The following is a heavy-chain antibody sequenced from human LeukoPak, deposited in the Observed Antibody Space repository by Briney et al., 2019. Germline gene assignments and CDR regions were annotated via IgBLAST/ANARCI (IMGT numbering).Heavy chain of an antibody. J-gene: IGHJ4*02. D-gene: IGHD2-2*01. CDR2: IGAGSGST. CDR3: AKGVSSLVPATRVPDY. V-gene: IGHV3-23*01. Sequence: GGSLRLSCAASGFTFSSYAMNWVRQAPGKGLEWVSTIGAGSGSTYYADSVKGQFTISRDNSKNTLYLQMNSLRAEDTAVYYCAKGVSSLVPATRVPDYWGQGTLVTVSS. CDR1: GFTFSSYA.